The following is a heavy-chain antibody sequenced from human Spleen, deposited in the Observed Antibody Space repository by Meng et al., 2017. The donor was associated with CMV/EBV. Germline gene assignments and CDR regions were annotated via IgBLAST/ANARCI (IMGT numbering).Heavy chain of an antibody. Sequence: GESLKISCAASGFTFSSYAMSWVRQAPGKGLEWVSVIYSGGSTYYADSVKGRFTISRDNSKNTLYLQMNSLRAEDTAVYYCGRVGMVVWGQGTTVTVSS. V-gene: IGHV3-53*01. CDR1: GFTFSSYA. J-gene: IGHJ6*02. CDR3: GRVGMVV. CDR2: IYSGGST.